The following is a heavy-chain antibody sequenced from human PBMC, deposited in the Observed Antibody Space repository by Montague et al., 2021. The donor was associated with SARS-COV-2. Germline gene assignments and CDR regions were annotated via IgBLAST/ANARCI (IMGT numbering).Heavy chain of an antibody. Sequence: TLSLTCTVSGAAVIRRRSEESSIELPSGKELVWSGLIETSRSTKYNPSLNSRVTILLDTSKNQFSLNLRSLTAADTAVYYCARGGGRTTRYFDNWGQGTLVTVAS. V-gene: IGHV4-61*02. J-gene: IGHJ4*02. CDR1: GAAVIRRRSE. D-gene: IGHD1-1*01. CDR2: IETSRST. CDR3: ARGGGRTTRYFDN.